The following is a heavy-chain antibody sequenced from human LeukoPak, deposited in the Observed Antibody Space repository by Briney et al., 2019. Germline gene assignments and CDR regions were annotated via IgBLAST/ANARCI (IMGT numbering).Heavy chain of an antibody. V-gene: IGHV1-24*01. D-gene: IGHD1/OR15-1a*01. CDR1: GHTPTELS. J-gene: IGHJ4*02. Sequence: GASVKVSCKVSGHTPTELSLHWVRQAPGKGLEWMGGFDPGDGKIIYAQKFQGRVTMTEDTSTETAYMEFNSLRSEDTAVYYCAAGEREQLLDYWSQGTLVTVSS. CDR2: FDPGDGKI. CDR3: AAGEREQLLDY.